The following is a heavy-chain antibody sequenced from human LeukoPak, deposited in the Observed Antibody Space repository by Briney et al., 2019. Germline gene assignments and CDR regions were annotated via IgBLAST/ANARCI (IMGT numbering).Heavy chain of an antibody. V-gene: IGHV4-34*01. J-gene: IGHJ6*02. CDR2: INHSGST. Sequence: SETLSLTCAVYGGSFSGYYWSWIRQPPGKGLEWIGEINHSGSTNYNPSLKSRVTISVDTSKNQFSLKLSSVTAADTAVYYCARSHPPYYYYGMDVWGQGTTVTVSS. CDR1: GGSFSGYY. CDR3: ARSHPPYYYYGMDV.